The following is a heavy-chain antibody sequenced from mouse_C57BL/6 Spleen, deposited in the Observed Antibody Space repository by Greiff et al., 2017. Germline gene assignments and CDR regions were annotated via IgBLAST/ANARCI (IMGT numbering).Heavy chain of an antibody. D-gene: IGHD2-4*01. CDR3: ARGLYYDYDEDSYWYFDV. CDR2: IGPGSGST. CDR1: GYTFTDYY. V-gene: IGHV1-77*01. Sequence: QVQLQQSGAELVKPGASVKISCKASGYTFTDYYINWVKQRPGQGLEWIGKIGPGSGSTYYNEKFKGKATLTADKSSSTAYMQLSSLTSEDSAVYFCARGLYYDYDEDSYWYFDVWGTGTTVTVSS. J-gene: IGHJ1*03.